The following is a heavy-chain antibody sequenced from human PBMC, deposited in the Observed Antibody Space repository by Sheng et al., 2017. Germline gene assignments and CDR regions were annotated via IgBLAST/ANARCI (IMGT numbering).Heavy chain of an antibody. CDR2: IYYSGST. V-gene: IGHV4-59*01. D-gene: IGHD6-13*01. J-gene: IGHJ4*02. CDR3: ARAASSSWYQSYDY. CDR1: GGSISSYY. Sequence: QVQLQESGPGLVKPSETLSLTCTVSGGSISSYYWSWIRQPPGKGLEWIGYIYYSGSTNYNPSLKSRVTISVDTSKNQFSLKLSSVTAADTAVYYCARAASSSWYQSYDYWGQGTLVTVSS.